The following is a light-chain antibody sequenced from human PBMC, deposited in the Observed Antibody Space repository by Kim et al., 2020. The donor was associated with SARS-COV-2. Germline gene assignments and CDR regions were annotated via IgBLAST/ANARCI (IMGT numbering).Light chain of an antibody. Sequence: PGERATRSCRASQSVSSSYLAWYQQKPGQAPRLLIYGASSRATGIPDRFSGSGSGTDFTLTISRLEPEDFAVYYCQQYGSSPPMYTFGQGTKLEIK. J-gene: IGKJ2*01. CDR1: QSVSSSY. V-gene: IGKV3-20*01. CDR3: QQYGSSPPMYT. CDR2: GAS.